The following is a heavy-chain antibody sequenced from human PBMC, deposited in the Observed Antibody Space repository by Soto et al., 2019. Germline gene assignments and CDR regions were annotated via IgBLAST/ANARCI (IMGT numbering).Heavy chain of an antibody. V-gene: IGHV4-39*01. Sequence: SETLSLTCTVSGGSLGSSSYYWGWIRQSPGKGLEWIGNIYYSGNTFYNPSLKSRVTISVDTSKNQFYQHLSSVTAADTAIFYCASIAAPGTTHFDFWGQGTLVTVSS. CDR1: GGSLGSSSYY. CDR3: ASIAAPGTTHFDF. CDR2: IYYSGNT. D-gene: IGHD6-13*01. J-gene: IGHJ4*02.